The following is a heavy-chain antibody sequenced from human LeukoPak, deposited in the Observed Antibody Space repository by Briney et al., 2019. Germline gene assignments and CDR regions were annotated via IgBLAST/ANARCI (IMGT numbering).Heavy chain of an antibody. J-gene: IGHJ4*02. D-gene: IGHD2-2*01. V-gene: IGHV4-61*02. CDR3: ARVTRVVVPAATLYFDY. CDR1: GGSISSGSYF. Sequence: PSQTLSPTCTASGGSISSGSYFWSWIRQSAGRGLEWIGRIDSSGNINYNPSLKSRVTMSLDTSKNQFSLKLSSVTAADTAVYYCARVTRVVVPAATLYFDYWGQGTLVTVSS. CDR2: IDSSGNI.